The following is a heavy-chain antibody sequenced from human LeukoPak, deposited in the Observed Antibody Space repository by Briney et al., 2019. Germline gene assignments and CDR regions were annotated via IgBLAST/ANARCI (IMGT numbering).Heavy chain of an antibody. J-gene: IGHJ4*02. V-gene: IGHV3-13*01. CDR2: IGTAGDT. CDR1: GFTFSSYD. CDR3: ARDRTYGSGGYSFDY. D-gene: IGHD3-10*01. Sequence: GGSLRLSCAASGFTFSSYDMHWVRQATGKGLEWVSAIGTAGDTYYPGSVKGRFTISRDNTKNSLYLQMNSLRAEDTAVYYCARDRTYGSGGYSFDYWGQGTLVTVSS.